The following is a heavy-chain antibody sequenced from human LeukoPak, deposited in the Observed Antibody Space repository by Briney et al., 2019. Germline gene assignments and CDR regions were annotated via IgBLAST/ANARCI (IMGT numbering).Heavy chain of an antibody. CDR1: GGSISSSSYY. CDR2: IYYSGST. CDR3: ARHEGWVVVAATTFDY. D-gene: IGHD2-15*01. V-gene: IGHV4-39*01. J-gene: IGHJ4*02. Sequence: PSETLSLTCTVSGGSISSSSYYWGWIRQPPGKGLEWIGSIYYSGSTYYNPSLKSRVTISVDTSKNQFSLKLSSVTAADTAVYYCARHEGWVVVAATTFDYWGQGTRVTVSS.